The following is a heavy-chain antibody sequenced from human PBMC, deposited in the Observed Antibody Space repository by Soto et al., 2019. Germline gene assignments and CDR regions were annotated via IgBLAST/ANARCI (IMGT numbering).Heavy chain of an antibody. Sequence: QVQLVESGGGVVQPGRSLRLSFQASGLTFSSFGLHWVPQAPGKGLGGVAVISYDGSKKYYADSVKGRFTISRDNSKNTLYLQMNSLRAEDTAVYYCAKDRRHCSSTSCFFYFDYWGQGTLVTVSS. CDR3: AKDRRHCSSTSCFFYFDY. J-gene: IGHJ4*02. CDR1: GLTFSSFG. CDR2: ISYDGSKK. V-gene: IGHV3-30*18. D-gene: IGHD2-2*01.